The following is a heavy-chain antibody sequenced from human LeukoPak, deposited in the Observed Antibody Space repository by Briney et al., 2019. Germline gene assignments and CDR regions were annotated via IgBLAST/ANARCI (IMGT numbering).Heavy chain of an antibody. CDR2: ISSSGSTI. CDR1: GFTFSSYE. V-gene: IGHV3-48*03. D-gene: IGHD2-15*01. Sequence: PGGSLRLSCAASGFTFSSYEMNWVRQAPGKGLEWVSYISSSGSTIYYADSVKGRFTISRDNAKNSLYLQMNSLRAEDTAVYCCARGLYCSGGSCYSEDGDYWGQGILVTVSS. CDR3: ARGLYCSGGSCYSEDGDY. J-gene: IGHJ4*02.